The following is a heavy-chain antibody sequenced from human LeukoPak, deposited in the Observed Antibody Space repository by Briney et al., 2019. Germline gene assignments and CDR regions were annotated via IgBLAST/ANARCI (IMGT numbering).Heavy chain of an antibody. J-gene: IGHJ4*02. CDR1: GSTFSSEN. V-gene: IGHV3-48*01. CDR3: ARDGDYYDSSGYYFWYFDY. CDR2: ISPTAHVI. Sequence: PGGSLRLSCVDSGSTFSSENMNWVRQAPGEGLEWISFISPTAHVIVYPDSVKGRFTISRDNSKNTLYLQMNSLRAEDTAVYYCARDGDYYDSSGYYFWYFDYWGQGTLVTVSS. D-gene: IGHD3-22*01.